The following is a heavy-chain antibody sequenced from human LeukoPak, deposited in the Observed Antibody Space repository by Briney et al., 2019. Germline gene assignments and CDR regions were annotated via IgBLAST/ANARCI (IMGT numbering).Heavy chain of an antibody. Sequence: GGSPRLSCAASGFTFSDYYMSWIRQAPGKGLEWVSYISSSGSTIYYADSVKGRFTISRDNAKNSLYLQMNSLRAEDTAVYYCARDHLKAITPQTGWGQGTLVTVSS. CDR1: GFTFSDYY. V-gene: IGHV3-11*01. CDR2: ISSSGSTI. J-gene: IGHJ4*02. CDR3: ARDHLKAITPQTG. D-gene: IGHD5-24*01.